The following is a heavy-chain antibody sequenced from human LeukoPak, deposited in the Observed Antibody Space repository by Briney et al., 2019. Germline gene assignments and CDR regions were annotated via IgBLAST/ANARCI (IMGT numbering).Heavy chain of an antibody. D-gene: IGHD2-2*01. V-gene: IGHV3-21*01. J-gene: IGHJ6*02. CDR1: GFTFSSYS. CDR3: ARAYCSSTSCYLYYYYGMDV. Sequence: GGSLRLSCAASGFTFSSYSMNWVRQAPGKGLEWVSSISSSSSYIYYADSVKGRFTISRDNAKNSLYLQMNSLRAEDTAVYYCARAYCSSTSCYLYYYYGMDVWGQGTTVTVSS. CDR2: ISSSSSYI.